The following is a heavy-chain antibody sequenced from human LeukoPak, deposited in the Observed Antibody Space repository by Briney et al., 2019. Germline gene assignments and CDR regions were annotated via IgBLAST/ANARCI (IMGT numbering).Heavy chain of an antibody. CDR2: VYTGGST. D-gene: IGHD3-10*01. CDR3: ARVPGYFGSGSHDDY. CDR1: GFTVSSNY. V-gene: IGHV3-53*01. Sequence: GGSLRLSCAASGFTVSSNYMTWVRQAPGKGLEWVSVVYTGGSTYSADSVKGRFTISRDNSKNTLYLQMNSLRAEDTAVYYCARVPGYFGSGSHDDYWGQGTLVTVSS. J-gene: IGHJ4*02.